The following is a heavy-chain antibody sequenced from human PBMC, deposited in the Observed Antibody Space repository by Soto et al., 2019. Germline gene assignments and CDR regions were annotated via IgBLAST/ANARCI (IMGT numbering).Heavy chain of an antibody. CDR1: GGTFSSYA. J-gene: IGHJ4*02. CDR3: ARDGDDSSSSSDY. Sequence: SVKVSCKASGGTFSSYAISWVRQAPGQGLEWMGGIIPIFGTANYAQKFQGRVTITADESTSTAYMELSSLRSEDTAVYYCARDGDDSSSSSDYWGQGTLVTVSS. V-gene: IGHV1-69*13. CDR2: IIPIFGTA. D-gene: IGHD6-6*01.